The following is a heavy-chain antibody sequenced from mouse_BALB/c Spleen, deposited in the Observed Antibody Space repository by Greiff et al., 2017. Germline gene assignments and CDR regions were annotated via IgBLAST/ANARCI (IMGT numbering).Heavy chain of an antibody. J-gene: IGHJ2*01. Sequence: VQLQQSGAELVRPGSSVKISCKASGYSFTGYYMHWVKQSHVKSLEWIGRINPYNGATSYNQNFKDKASLTVDKSSSTAYMELHSLTSEDSAVYYCARTKELGPFDYWGQGTTLTVSS. CDR3: ARTKELGPFDY. CDR2: INPYNGAT. CDR1: GYSFTGYY. V-gene: IGHV1-31*01. D-gene: IGHD4-1*01.